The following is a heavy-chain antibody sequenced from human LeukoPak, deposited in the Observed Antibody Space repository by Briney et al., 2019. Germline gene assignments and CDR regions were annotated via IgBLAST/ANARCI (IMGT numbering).Heavy chain of an antibody. Sequence: PSQTLSLTCAVSGGSISSGGYSWSWIRQPPGKGLEWIGYIYHSGSTYYNPSLKSRVTISVDRSKNQFSLKLSSVTAADTAVYYCARGGSDIVVVPVGGMDVWGQGTTVTVSS. D-gene: IGHD2-2*01. V-gene: IGHV4-30-2*01. CDR2: IYHSGST. J-gene: IGHJ6*02. CDR1: GGSISSGGYS. CDR3: ARGGSDIVVVPVGGMDV.